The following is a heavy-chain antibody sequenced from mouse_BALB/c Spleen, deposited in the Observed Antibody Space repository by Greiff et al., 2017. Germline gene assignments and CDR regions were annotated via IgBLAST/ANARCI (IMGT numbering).Heavy chain of an antibody. CDR1: GYTFTDYN. J-gene: IGHJ3*01. Sequence: EVKLMESGPELVKPGASVKISCKASGYTFTDYNMHWVKQSHGKSLEWIGYIYPYNGGTGYNQKFKSKATLTVDNSSSTAYMELRSLTSEDSAVYYCARWLLFAYWGQGTLVTVSA. CDR2: IYPYNGGT. V-gene: IGHV1S29*02. CDR3: ARWLLFAY. D-gene: IGHD2-3*01.